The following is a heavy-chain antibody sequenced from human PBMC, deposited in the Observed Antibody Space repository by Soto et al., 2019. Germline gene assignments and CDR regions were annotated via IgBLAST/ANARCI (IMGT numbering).Heavy chain of an antibody. CDR2: IDPSDSQT. D-gene: IGHD2-2*01. J-gene: IGHJ5*02. V-gene: IGHV5-10-1*01. CDR1: GYSFAGYW. Sequence: PGESLKISCKGSGYSFAGYWITWVRQKPGKGLEWMGRIDPSDSQTYYSPSFRGHVTISADKSISTAYLQWSSLKASDTAMYYCARQGCSSTSCYLDNRFDPWGQGTLVTVSS. CDR3: ARQGCSSTSCYLDNRFDP.